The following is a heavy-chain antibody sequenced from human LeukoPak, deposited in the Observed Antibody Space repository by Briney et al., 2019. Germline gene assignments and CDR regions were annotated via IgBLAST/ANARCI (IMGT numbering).Heavy chain of an antibody. CDR3: ARDLAYYYGSGSYYDY. V-gene: IGHV1-18*01. CDR2: ISANNGNT. Sequence: ASVRVSCKASGYTFTSYGISWVRQAPGQGLEWMGWISANNGNTNYAQKLQGRVTMTTDTSTSTAYMELSRLRSDDTAVYYCARDLAYYYGSGSYYDYWGQGTLVTVSS. D-gene: IGHD3-10*01. J-gene: IGHJ4*02. CDR1: GYTFTSYG.